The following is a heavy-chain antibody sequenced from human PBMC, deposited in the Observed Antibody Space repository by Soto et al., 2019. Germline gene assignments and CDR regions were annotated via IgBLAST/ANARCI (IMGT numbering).Heavy chain of an antibody. CDR2: IIPIFGTT. V-gene: IGHV1-69*13. CDR1: GGTFSSHA. Sequence: GASVKVSCKASGGTFSSHAISWVRQAPGRGLEWMGGIIPIFGTTNYAQNFRARVTSNADESTSTAYMELSSLTSEDTAVYYCGSVGYCSSTNCLFYYYHYGMDVWGQGTTVTVSS. J-gene: IGHJ6*02. D-gene: IGHD2-2*03. CDR3: GSVGYCSSTNCLFYYYHYGMDV.